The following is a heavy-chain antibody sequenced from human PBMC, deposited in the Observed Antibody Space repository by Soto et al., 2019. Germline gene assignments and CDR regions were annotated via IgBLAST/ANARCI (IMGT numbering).Heavy chain of an antibody. CDR2: ISGSGGST. Sequence: AGGSLRLSCAASGFTFSSYAMSWVRQAPGKGLEWVSAISGSGGSTYYADSVKGRFTISRDNSKNTLYLQMNSLRIEDTAVYYCTKDRATHRNYWGQGTLVTVSS. CDR1: GFTFSSYA. D-gene: IGHD5-12*01. J-gene: IGHJ4*02. V-gene: IGHV3-23*01. CDR3: TKDRATHRNY.